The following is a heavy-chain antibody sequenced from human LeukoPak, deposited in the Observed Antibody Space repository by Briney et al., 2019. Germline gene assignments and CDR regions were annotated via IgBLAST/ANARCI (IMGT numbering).Heavy chain of an antibody. CDR2: IYYSGST. CDR3: ARERDNNWFDP. J-gene: IGHJ5*02. CDR1: GGSISSGGYY. D-gene: IGHD2-15*01. Sequence: SETLSLTCTVSGGSISSGGYYWSWIRQHPGKGLEWIGYIYYSGSTYYNPSLKSRVTISVDTSKNQFSLKLSPVTAADTAVYYCARERDNNWFDPWGQGTLVTVSS. V-gene: IGHV4-31*03.